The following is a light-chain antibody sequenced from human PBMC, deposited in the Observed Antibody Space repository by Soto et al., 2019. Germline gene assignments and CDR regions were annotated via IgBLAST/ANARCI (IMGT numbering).Light chain of an antibody. V-gene: IGKV1-12*01. CDR1: QGIRNW. Sequence: DIQMTQSPSSVSASVGDRVSITCRASQGIRNWLAWYQQKPGRAPKLLIYTGSSLQSGVPSRFSGTGSRTDFTLTISNLQPEDVATYYCQQANSFPPTFGGGTKVEIK. J-gene: IGKJ4*01. CDR2: TGS. CDR3: QQANSFPPT.